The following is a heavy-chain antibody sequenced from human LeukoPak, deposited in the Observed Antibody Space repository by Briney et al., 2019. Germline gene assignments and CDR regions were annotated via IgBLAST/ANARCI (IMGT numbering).Heavy chain of an antibody. Sequence: LPGGSLRLSCAASGFTFSSYGMHWVRQAPGKGLEWVAVVSYDGRDKYHADSVKGRFTISRDNAKNSLYLQMNSLRAEDTAVYYCASDPPPSSYDSSGWRSDYWGQGTLVTVSS. J-gene: IGHJ4*02. CDR2: VSYDGRDK. CDR3: ASDPPPSSYDSSGWRSDY. D-gene: IGHD3-22*01. V-gene: IGHV3-30*03. CDR1: GFTFSSYG.